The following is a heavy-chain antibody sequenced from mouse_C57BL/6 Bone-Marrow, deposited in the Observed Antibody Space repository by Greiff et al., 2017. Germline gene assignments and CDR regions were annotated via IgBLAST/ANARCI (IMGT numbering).Heavy chain of an antibody. D-gene: IGHD4-1*01. J-gene: IGHJ4*01. V-gene: IGHV1-61*01. CDR1: GYTFTSYW. CDR3: ARREGLGQNYAMDY. CDR2: IYPSDSET. Sequence: QVQLKQPGAELVRPGSSVKLSCKASGYTFTSYWMDWVKQRPGQGLEWIGNIYPSDSETHYNQKFKDKATLTVDKSSSTAYMQLSSLTSEDSAVYYCARREGLGQNYAMDYWGQGTSVTVSS.